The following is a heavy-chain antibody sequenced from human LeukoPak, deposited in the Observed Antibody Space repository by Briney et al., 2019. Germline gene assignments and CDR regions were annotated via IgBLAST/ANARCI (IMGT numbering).Heavy chain of an antibody. D-gene: IGHD3-3*01. J-gene: IGHJ4*02. CDR1: GFTVSSNY. V-gene: IGHV3-66*02. Sequence: GGSLRLSRAASGFTVSSNYMSWVRQAPGKGLEWVSVIYSGGSTYYADSVKGRFTISRDNSKNTLYLQMNSLRAEDTAVYYCARDSPPYYDFWSGYYDYWGQGTLVTVSS. CDR2: IYSGGST. CDR3: ARDSPPYYDFWSGYYDY.